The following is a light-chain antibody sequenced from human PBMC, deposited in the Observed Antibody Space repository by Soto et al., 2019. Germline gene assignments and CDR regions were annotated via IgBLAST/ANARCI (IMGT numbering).Light chain of an antibody. Sequence: QAVVTQPPSASGTAGQVVTISCSGGDSNIGSNSVYWYQHLPRMAPKLLIYYNNQRPSGVPDRFSGSRSGTSASLAIVGLRSEDEVVYYCAAWDASLSACVFGNGTKLTVL. CDR2: YNN. V-gene: IGLV1-47*02. J-gene: IGLJ1*01. CDR3: AAWDASLSACV. CDR1: DSNIGSNS.